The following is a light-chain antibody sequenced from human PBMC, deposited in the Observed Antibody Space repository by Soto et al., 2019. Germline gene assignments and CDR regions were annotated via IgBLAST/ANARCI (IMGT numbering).Light chain of an antibody. CDR1: QSVTSN. V-gene: IGKV3-15*01. Sequence: EIVMTQFPATLSVSPGERATLSCRASQSVTSNLAWYQQKPGQAPRLLIHGASTRATGIPARFSGSGSGTEFTRTISSLQSEDFAVYYCQQYNNWPPAFGQGTKVEIK. J-gene: IGKJ1*01. CDR3: QQYNNWPPA. CDR2: GAS.